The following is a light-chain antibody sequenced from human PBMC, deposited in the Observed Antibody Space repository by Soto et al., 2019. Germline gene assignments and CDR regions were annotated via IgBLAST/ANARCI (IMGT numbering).Light chain of an antibody. J-gene: IGLJ3*02. V-gene: IGLV1-44*01. CDR1: SSNIGGQT. CDR2: SGH. CDR3: AAWDESLNGQV. Sequence: QSVLTQPPSVSGTPGQSVTISCSGSSSNIGGQTVSWYQQLPGTAPNLLIHSGHQRPSGVPDRFSASKSGSSASLAISGLQSEDEGDYYCAAWDESLNGQVFGGGTKLTFL.